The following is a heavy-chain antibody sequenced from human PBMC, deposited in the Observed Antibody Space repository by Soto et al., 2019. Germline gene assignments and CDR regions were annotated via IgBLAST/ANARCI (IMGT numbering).Heavy chain of an antibody. Sequence: SETLSLTCTVSGGSISSGGYYWSWIRQHPGKGLEWIGYIYYSGSTYYNPSLKSRVTISVDTSKNQFSLKLSSVTAADTAVYYCAGTSRSYSSSPYFDYWGQGTLVTVSS. CDR2: IYYSGST. J-gene: IGHJ4*02. CDR3: AGTSRSYSSSPYFDY. V-gene: IGHV4-31*03. CDR1: GGSISSGGYY. D-gene: IGHD6-6*01.